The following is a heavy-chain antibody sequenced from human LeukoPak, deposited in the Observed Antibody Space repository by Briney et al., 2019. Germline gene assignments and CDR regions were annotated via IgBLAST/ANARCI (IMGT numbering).Heavy chain of an antibody. CDR1: GGTFSSYA. V-gene: IGHV1-69*04. J-gene: IGHJ4*02. Sequence: SVKVSCKASGGTFSSYAISWVRQAPGQGLEWMGRIIPILGIANYAQKFQGRVTITADKSTSTAYMELSSLRSEDTAVYYCASSAHTGVNFDYWGQGTLVTVSS. CDR3: ASSAHTGVNFDY. D-gene: IGHD6-6*01. CDR2: IIPILGIA.